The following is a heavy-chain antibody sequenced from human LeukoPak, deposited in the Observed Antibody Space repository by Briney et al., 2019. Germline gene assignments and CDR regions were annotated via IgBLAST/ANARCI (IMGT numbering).Heavy chain of an antibody. J-gene: IGHJ4*02. CDR3: ARDWAHGSFDL. CDR1: GYPFTALS. CDR2: INPGIFTT. Sequence: ASVKVSCKALGYPFTALSLHWVRQAPGQRPEWMAIINPGIFTTTYAQKLQDRITVTSDTSTATVYMELRSLRLADMAVYFCARDWAHGSFDLWGQGTLVTVSS. V-gene: IGHV1-46*01. D-gene: IGHD3-16*01.